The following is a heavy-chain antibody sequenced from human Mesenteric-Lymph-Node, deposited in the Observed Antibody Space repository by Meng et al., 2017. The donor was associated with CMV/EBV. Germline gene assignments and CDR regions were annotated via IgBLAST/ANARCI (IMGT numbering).Heavy chain of an antibody. V-gene: IGHV3-33*06. CDR3: AKEGGRFLEWLSHYYGMDV. J-gene: IGHJ6*02. CDR2: IWYDGSNE. CDR1: GFTFSNFG. D-gene: IGHD3-3*01. Sequence: GGSLRLSCAASGFTFSNFGMHWVRQAPGKGLEWVAVIWYDGSNEDYADSVKGRFTISRDNSKNTLYLQMNSLRAEDTAVYYCAKEGGRFLEWLSHYYGMDVWGQGTTVTVSS.